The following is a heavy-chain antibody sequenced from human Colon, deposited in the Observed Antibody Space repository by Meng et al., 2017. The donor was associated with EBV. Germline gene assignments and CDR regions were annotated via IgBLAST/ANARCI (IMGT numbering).Heavy chain of an antibody. CDR1: GGTFSSYA. Sequence: QVQLVQAGAEVKKPGSSVKVSCKASGGTFSSYAISWVRQAPGQGLEWMGGIIPILGIANYAQKFQGRVTITADKSTSTAYMELSSLRSDDTAVYYCARVEVGITSGDYWGQGTLVTVSS. CDR2: IIPILGIA. V-gene: IGHV1-69*10. D-gene: IGHD1-26*01. J-gene: IGHJ4*02. CDR3: ARVEVGITSGDY.